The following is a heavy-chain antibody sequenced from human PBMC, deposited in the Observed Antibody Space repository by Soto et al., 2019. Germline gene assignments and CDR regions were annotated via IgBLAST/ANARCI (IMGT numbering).Heavy chain of an antibody. CDR2: ISYDGSNK. D-gene: IGHD5-18*01. J-gene: IGHJ6*02. CDR3: AKDRDRGYSYGGIYYYYGMDV. V-gene: IGHV3-30*18. Sequence: TGGSLRLSCAASGFTFSSYGMHWVRQAPGKGLEWVAVISYDGSNKYYADSVKGRFTISRDNSKNTLYLQMNSLRAEDTAVYYCAKDRDRGYSYGGIYYYYGMDVWGQGTTVTVSS. CDR1: GFTFSSYG.